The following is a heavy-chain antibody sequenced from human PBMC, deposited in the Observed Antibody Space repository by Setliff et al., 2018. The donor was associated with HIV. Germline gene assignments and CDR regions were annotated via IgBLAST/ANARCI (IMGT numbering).Heavy chain of an antibody. Sequence: GGSLRLSCAASGFTFSSSAMSWVRQAPGKGLEWVSTINGSGGSTYYADSVKGRFTISRDNSKNTLYLQMNSLQTEDTAVYYGTRPEISHPPTAFDIWGQGTMVTVSS. CDR1: GFTFSSSA. CDR2: INGSGGST. J-gene: IGHJ3*02. V-gene: IGHV3-23*01. CDR3: TRPEISHPPTAFDI.